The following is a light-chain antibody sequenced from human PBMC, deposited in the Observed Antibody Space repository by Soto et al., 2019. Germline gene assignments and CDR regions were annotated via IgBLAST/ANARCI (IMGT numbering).Light chain of an antibody. CDR1: RSVSSS. Sequence: EIVMTQSPATLSVSPGERATLSCRASRSVSSSLAWYQQKPGQAPRLLIYGASTRATGIPARFSGSGSGTEFTLTIRSLQPEDFAVYYCQQYNNWPPYTFGQGTKLEIK. J-gene: IGKJ2*01. CDR2: GAS. V-gene: IGKV3-15*01. CDR3: QQYNNWPPYT.